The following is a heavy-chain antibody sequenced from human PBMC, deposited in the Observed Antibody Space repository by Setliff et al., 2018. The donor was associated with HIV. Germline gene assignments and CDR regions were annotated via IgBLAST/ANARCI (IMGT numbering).Heavy chain of an antibody. Sequence: ASVKVSCKASGYIFTSHKIHWVRQAPGQGLEWMGIITPSDSYTVYAPNFHGRITMTVDTSTGRAYMELRSLRSDDTAVYFCARLGSGWSDSYYSAMDVWGQGTTVTVSS. CDR2: ITPSDSYT. CDR3: ARLGSGWSDSYYSAMDV. D-gene: IGHD6-19*01. CDR1: GYIFTSHK. V-gene: IGHV1-46*01. J-gene: IGHJ6*02.